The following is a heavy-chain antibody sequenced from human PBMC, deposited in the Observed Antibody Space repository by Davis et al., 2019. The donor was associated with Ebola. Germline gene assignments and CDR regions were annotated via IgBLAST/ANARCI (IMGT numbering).Heavy chain of an antibody. CDR1: GVMFSRYW. Sequence: GESLKISCAASGVMFSRYWMSWVRQAPGKGLEWVANIKQDGSEKYYVDSVKGRFTISRDNAKNSLFLQMSSLRAEDTAMYYCARDGLPAALNFWGQGTLVTVSS. J-gene: IGHJ4*02. V-gene: IGHV3-7*03. CDR2: IKQDGSEK. CDR3: ARDGLPAALNF. D-gene: IGHD2-2*01.